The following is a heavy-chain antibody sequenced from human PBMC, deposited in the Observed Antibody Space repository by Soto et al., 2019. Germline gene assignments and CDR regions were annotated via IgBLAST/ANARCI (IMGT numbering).Heavy chain of an antibody. Sequence: ASETLSLTCTVSGGSISSYYWSWIRQPPGKGLEWIGYIYYSGSTNYNPSLKSRVTISVDTSKNQFSLKLSSVTAADTAVYYCAVGTTCSSWCIDYWGQGTLVNVSS. V-gene: IGHV4-59*08. CDR2: IYYSGST. CDR1: GGSISSYY. D-gene: IGHD6-13*01. J-gene: IGHJ4*02. CDR3: AVGTTCSSWCIDY.